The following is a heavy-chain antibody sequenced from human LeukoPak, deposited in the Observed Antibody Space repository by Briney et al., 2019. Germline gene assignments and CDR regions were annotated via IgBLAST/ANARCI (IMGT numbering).Heavy chain of an antibody. CDR3: ARAYSYADFDY. Sequence: PGGSLRLSCAASGFTFSSYAMHWVRQAPGKGLEWVAVISYDGSNKYYADSVKGRFTISRDNSKNTLYLQMNSLRAEDTAVYYCARAYSYADFDYWGQEPCSPSPQ. CDR1: GFTFSSYA. V-gene: IGHV3-30*04. D-gene: IGHD5-18*01. CDR2: ISYDGSNK. J-gene: IGHJ4*01.